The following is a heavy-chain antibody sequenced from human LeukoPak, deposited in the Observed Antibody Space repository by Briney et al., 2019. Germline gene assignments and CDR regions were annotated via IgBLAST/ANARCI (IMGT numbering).Heavy chain of an antibody. V-gene: IGHV3-23*01. D-gene: IGHD5-18*01. CDR1: GFIFTNYA. CDR3: ANTRGDTDMNMIFDW. CDR2: ISGDGGTT. Sequence: GGSQRLSCVASGFIFTNYAVKWVRQAPGEGEEWVPFISGDGGTTRYADSVKGRFTISRDYSKNTMFLQMNSLRDEDTAVYYCANTRGDTDMNMIFDWWGQGTLVTVSS. J-gene: IGHJ4*02.